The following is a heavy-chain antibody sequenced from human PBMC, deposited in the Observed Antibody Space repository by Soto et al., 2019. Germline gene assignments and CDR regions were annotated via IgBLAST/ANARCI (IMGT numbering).Heavy chain of an antibody. CDR3: ARGGSSSSFFTYAFDI. CDR1: GFTFSSYA. D-gene: IGHD6-6*01. Sequence: QVQLVESGGGVVQPGRSLRLSCAASGFTFSSYAMHWVRQAPGKGLEWVAVISYDGSNKYYADSVKGRFTISRDNSKNPLSLQMNSLRAEDTAVYYCARGGSSSSFFTYAFDIWGQGTMVTVSS. CDR2: ISYDGSNK. J-gene: IGHJ3*02. V-gene: IGHV3-30-3*01.